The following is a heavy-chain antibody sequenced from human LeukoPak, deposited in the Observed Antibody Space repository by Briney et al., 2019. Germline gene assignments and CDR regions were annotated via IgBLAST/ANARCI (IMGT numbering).Heavy chain of an antibody. D-gene: IGHD6-19*01. J-gene: IGHJ3*02. V-gene: IGHV1-18*01. CDR3: AISAAVAGRDDAFDI. CDR1: GYTFTSYG. Sequence: ASVKVSCKASGYTFTSYGISWVRQAPGQGLEWMGWISAYNGNTNYAQKLQSRVTMTTDTSTSTAYMELRSLRSDDTAVYYCAISAAVAGRDDAFDIWGQGTMVTVSS. CDR2: ISAYNGNT.